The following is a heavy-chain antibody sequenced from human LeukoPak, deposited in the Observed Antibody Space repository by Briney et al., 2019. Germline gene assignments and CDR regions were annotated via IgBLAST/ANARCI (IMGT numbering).Heavy chain of an antibody. J-gene: IGHJ4*02. CDR2: ISGSGGIT. CDR1: GFTFSSCA. CDR3: ASPQNGF. D-gene: IGHD4-17*01. V-gene: IGHV3-23*01. Sequence: GGSLRLSCAASGFTFSSCAMNWVRQAPGKGLEWVSGISGSGGITHYADSVKGRFTISRDNAKNSLYLQMNSLRAEDTAMFYCASPQNGFWGQGTLVTVSS.